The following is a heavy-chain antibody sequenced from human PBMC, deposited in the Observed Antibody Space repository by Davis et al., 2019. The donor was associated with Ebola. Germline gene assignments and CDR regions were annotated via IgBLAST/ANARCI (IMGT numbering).Heavy chain of an antibody. CDR2: IRYDGNNK. V-gene: IGHV3-30*02. CDR3: AKDPLAYGSGSYYVDN. Sequence: PGGSLTLSCAASGFSFRGYGMHWVRQAPGLWLQRVAFIRYDGNNKYSADSVEGRFTISRDNSKNTLYLEMNSLRVEDTAVYYCAKDPLAYGSGSYYVDNWGQGTLVTVSS. J-gene: IGHJ4*02. CDR1: GFSFRGYG. D-gene: IGHD3-10*01.